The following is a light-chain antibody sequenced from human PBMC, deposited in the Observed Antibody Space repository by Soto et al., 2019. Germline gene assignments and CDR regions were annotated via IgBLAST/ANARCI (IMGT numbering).Light chain of an antibody. V-gene: IGKV2-28*01. CDR1: QSLLHSNGYNY. CDR2: FGS. J-gene: IGKJ1*01. CDR3: MQALQTPKT. Sequence: DIVMTQSPLSLPVTPGEPASISCRSSQSLLHSNGYNYLDWYLQKPGQSLQLLIYFGSNLASGVPDRFSGSGSGTDFTLKISRVEAEDVGVYYCMQALQTPKTFGQGTKVEIK.